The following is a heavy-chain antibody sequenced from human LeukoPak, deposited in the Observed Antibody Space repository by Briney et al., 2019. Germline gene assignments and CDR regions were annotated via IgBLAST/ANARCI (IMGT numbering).Heavy chain of an antibody. D-gene: IGHD5-18*01. V-gene: IGHV1-69*13. J-gene: IGHJ4*02. CDR2: IIPIFGTA. CDR3: ARLVDTAMVTDY. Sequence: RASVEVSCKASGGTFSSYAISWVRQAPGQGLEWMGGIIPIFGTANYAQKFQGRVTITADESTSTAYMELSSLRSEDTAVYYCARLVDTAMVTDYWGQGTLVTVSS. CDR1: GGTFSSYA.